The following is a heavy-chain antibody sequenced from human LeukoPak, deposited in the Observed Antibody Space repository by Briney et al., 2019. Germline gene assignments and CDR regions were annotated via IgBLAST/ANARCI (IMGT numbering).Heavy chain of an antibody. CDR3: ASLVGYYYDSSGHYYGVPHIEFYFDY. J-gene: IGHJ4*02. D-gene: IGHD3-22*01. V-gene: IGHV4-39*01. CDR2: IYYSGST. Sequence: PSETLSLTCTVSGGSISSSSYYWGWIRQPPGKGLEWIGSIYYSGSTYYNPSLKSRVTISVDTSKNQFSLKLSSVTAADTAVYYCASLVGYYYDSSGHYYGVPHIEFYFDYWGQGTLVTVSS. CDR1: GGSISSSSYY.